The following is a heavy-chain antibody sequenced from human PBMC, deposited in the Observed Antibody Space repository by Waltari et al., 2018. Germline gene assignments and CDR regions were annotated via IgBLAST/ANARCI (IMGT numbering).Heavy chain of an antibody. J-gene: IGHJ6*02. V-gene: IGHV1-24*01. CDR3: ARNRGQQLVYYYYYGMDV. CDR2: VVPEDGET. CDR1: GYTLTALS. Sequence: QVQLVQSGAEEKKPGASVKVSCKVYGYTLTALSMHWVRQAAGQGLELMGVVVPEDGETSYAQKFQGRGTMTEDTSTYTAYMELSSLRSEDTAVYYCARNRGQQLVYYYYYGMDVWGQGTTVTVSS. D-gene: IGHD6-13*01.